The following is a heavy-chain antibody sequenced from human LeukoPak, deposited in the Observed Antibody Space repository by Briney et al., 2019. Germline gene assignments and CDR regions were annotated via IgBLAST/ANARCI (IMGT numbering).Heavy chain of an antibody. Sequence: GGPLRLSCTASGFTFSNYAMSWVRQAPGKGLEWVSGISASGGFTHFADSVKGRFTISRDNSKNTLFLQMNSLRAEDTAVYYCAKWAHGTYFYGSGTYYAFDYWGQGTLVTVSS. J-gene: IGHJ4*02. V-gene: IGHV3-23*01. D-gene: IGHD3-10*01. CDR1: GFTFSNYA. CDR3: AKWAHGTYFYGSGTYYAFDY. CDR2: ISASGGFT.